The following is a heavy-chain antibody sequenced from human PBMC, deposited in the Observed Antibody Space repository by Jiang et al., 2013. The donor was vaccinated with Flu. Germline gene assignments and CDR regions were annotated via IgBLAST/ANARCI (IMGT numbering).Heavy chain of an antibody. CDR3: ARGGKGYDFWSGPTYYYYGMDV. V-gene: IGHV4-34*01. CDR1: GGSFSGYY. CDR2: INHSGST. D-gene: IGHD3-3*01. Sequence: LLKPSETLSLTCAVYGGSFSGYYWSWIRQPPGKGLEWIGEINHSGSTNYNPSLKSRVTISVDTSKNQFSLKLSSVTAADTAVYYCARGGKGYDFWSGPTYYYYGMDVWGKGTTVTVSS. J-gene: IGHJ6*04.